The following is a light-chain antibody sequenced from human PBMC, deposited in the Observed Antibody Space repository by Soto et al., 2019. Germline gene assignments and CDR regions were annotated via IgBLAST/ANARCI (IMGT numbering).Light chain of an antibody. CDR2: DAS. CDR3: QQRSNWPPLT. V-gene: IGKV3-11*01. J-gene: IGKJ4*01. CDR1: QSISDT. Sequence: EIVLTQSPATLSLSPGGRATLSCRSSQSISDTLAWYQQKPGQAPRLLIYDASNRATGIPARFSGSGSGTDFTLTISSLEPEDFAVYYCQQRSNWPPLTFGGGTKVDIK.